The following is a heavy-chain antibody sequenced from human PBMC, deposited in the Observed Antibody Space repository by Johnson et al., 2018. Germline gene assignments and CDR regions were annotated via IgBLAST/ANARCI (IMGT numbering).Heavy chain of an antibody. CDR3: AKNKSKNYYYYRDV. D-gene: IGHD1/OR15-1a*01. J-gene: IGHJ6*03. CDR2: LSHRGKNE. Sequence: QVQLVQSGGGVVQPGRSLRLSCAASGFTFSTYGMHWVRQALGKGLEWVAFLSHRGKNEFYADSVKGRFTISRNNSNQTLYLQMDNLGVEDTAIYYCAKNKSKNYYYYRDVWGKGTTVTGSS. V-gene: IGHV3-30*18. CDR1: GFTFSTYG.